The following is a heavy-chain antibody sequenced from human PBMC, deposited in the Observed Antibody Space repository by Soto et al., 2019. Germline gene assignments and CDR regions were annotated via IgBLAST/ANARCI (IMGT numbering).Heavy chain of an antibody. Sequence: SETLSLTCAVYGGSFSGYYWSWIRQPPGKGLEWIGEINHSGSTNYNPSLKSRVTISVDTSKNQFSLKLSSVTAADTAVYYCASGLTGTTYYFYYYYMDVWGKGTTVTVSS. J-gene: IGHJ6*03. CDR2: INHSGST. CDR3: ASGLTGTTYYFYYYYMDV. D-gene: IGHD1-7*01. CDR1: GGSFSGYY. V-gene: IGHV4-34*01.